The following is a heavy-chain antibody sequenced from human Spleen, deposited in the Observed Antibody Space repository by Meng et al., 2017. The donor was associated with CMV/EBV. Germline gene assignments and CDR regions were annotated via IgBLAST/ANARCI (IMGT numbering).Heavy chain of an antibody. CDR3: TTTAPRGG. V-gene: IGHV3-15*01. Sequence: GESLKISCAASGFTVSSNYMSWVRQAPGKGLEWVGRIKSKTDGGTTDYAAPVKGRFTISRDDSKNTLYLQMNSLKTEDTAVYYCTTTAPRGGWGQGTLVTVSS. CDR1: GFTVSSNY. D-gene: IGHD2-15*01. J-gene: IGHJ4*02. CDR2: IKSKTDGGTT.